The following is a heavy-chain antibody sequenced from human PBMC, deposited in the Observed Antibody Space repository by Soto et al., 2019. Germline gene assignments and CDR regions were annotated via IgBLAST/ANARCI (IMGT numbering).Heavy chain of an antibody. J-gene: IGHJ5*02. CDR1: GLSITDSEMG. V-gene: IGHV2-26*01. D-gene: IGHD6-19*01. Sequence: QVTLKESWPVLVKPTETLTLRCTVSGLSITDSEMGVSWIRQTPGQPLEWLAHIDSSGEKSYRTFLNSRLATSQDTTKSQIVLTRKNMDPADTATSYCARRLLAVAVSPWFDPWGQGIPVTVSS. CDR2: IDSSGEK. CDR3: ARRLLAVAVSPWFDP.